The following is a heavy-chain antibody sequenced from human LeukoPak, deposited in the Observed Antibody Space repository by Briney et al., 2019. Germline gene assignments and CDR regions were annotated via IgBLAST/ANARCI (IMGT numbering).Heavy chain of an antibody. J-gene: IGHJ4*02. CDR3: ASAGRLEGGIVVVVTTTR. V-gene: IGHV1-69*01. CDR2: IIPIFGTA. CDR1: GGTFSSYA. Sequence: SVKVSCKASGGTFSSYAISWVRQAPGQGLEWMGGIIPIFGTANYAQKFQGRVTITADESTSTAYMELSSPRSEDTAVYYCASAGRLEGGIVVVVTTTRWGQGTLVTVSS. D-gene: IGHD2-15*01.